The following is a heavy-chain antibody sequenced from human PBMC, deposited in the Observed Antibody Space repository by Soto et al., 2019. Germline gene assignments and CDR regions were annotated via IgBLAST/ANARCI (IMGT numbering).Heavy chain of an antibody. CDR2: ISYDGSNK. CDR1: GFTFSSYA. Sequence: GGSLRLSCAASGFTFSSYAMHWVRQAPGKGLEWVAVISYDGSNKYYADSVKGRFTISRDNSKNTLYLQMNSLRAEDTAVYYCARDVELVVPAASGFDYWGQGTLVTVSS. CDR3: ARDVELVVPAASGFDY. D-gene: IGHD2-2*01. J-gene: IGHJ4*02. V-gene: IGHV3-30-3*01.